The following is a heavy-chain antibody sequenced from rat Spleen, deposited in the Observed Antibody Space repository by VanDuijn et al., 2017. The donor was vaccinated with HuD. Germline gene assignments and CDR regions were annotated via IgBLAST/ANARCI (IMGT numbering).Heavy chain of an antibody. V-gene: IGHV5-58*01. CDR1: GFTFSSYW. D-gene: IGHD5-1*01. CDR2: INTYGGST. Sequence: EVQLVETGGGLVQPGRSLKLSCVASGFTFSSYWMYWIRQAPGKGLEWVSSINTYGGSTYYPDSVKGRFTISRENAENTVYMQMNSLRSEDTATYNIAKGGLGYWGQGVMVTVSS. CDR3: AKGGLGY. J-gene: IGHJ2*01.